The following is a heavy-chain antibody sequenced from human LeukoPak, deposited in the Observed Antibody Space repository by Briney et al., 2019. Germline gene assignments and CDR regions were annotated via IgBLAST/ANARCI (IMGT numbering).Heavy chain of an antibody. Sequence: GGSLRLSCAASGFTFSSYSMNWVRQAPGKGLEWVSSISSSSSYIYYADSVKGRFTIPRDNAKNSLYLQMNSLRAEDTAVYYCARDPGVVVVPAAMLADYYGMDVWGKGTTVTVSS. CDR3: ARDPGVVVVPAAMLADYYGMDV. CDR2: ISSSSSYI. CDR1: GFTFSSYS. J-gene: IGHJ6*04. V-gene: IGHV3-21*01. D-gene: IGHD2-2*01.